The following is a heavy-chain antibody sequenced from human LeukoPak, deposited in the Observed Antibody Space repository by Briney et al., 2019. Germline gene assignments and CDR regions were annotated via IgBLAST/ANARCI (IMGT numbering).Heavy chain of an antibody. D-gene: IGHD2-2*01. J-gene: IGHJ4*02. CDR1: GFTYSNAW. V-gene: IGHV3-15*01. CDR3: TTGYCSRTSCYYFDY. CDR2: IKSKTDGGTT. Sequence: GGSLRLSCAASGFTYSNAWMSWVRQAPGKGLEGVGRIKSKTDGGTTDYAAPVKGRFTISRNDSKNTLYLQMNSLKTEDTAVYYCTTGYCSRTSCYYFDYWGQGTLVTVSS.